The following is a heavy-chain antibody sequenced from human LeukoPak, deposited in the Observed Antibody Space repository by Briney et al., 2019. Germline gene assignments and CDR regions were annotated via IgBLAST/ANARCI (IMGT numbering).Heavy chain of an antibody. V-gene: IGHV6-1*01. J-gene: IGHJ4*02. CDR3: ARGTGDSCKD. CDR1: GDRFSSNSAS. D-gene: IGHD3-22*01. CDR2: TYYRSKWRN. Sequence: SQTLSLPCAISGDRFSSNSASWTWIRQSPSRGLEWLGRTYYRSKWRNDYAVSVKSRITISPDTSKNQFSLQLNSVTPEDTAVYYCARGTGDSCKDWGLGTLVTVSS.